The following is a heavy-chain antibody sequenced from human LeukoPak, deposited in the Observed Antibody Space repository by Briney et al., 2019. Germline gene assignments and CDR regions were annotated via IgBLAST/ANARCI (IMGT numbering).Heavy chain of an antibody. CDR3: ATREWGSSTWVFDY. J-gene: IGHJ4*02. CDR1: GGTFSSYA. V-gene: IGHV1-46*01. Sequence: GASVKVSCKASGGTFSSYAISWVRQAPGQGLEWMGIINPSGGSTSYAQKFQGRVTMTRDMSTSTVYMELSSLRSEDTAMYYCATREWGSSTWVFDYWGQGTLVTVSS. D-gene: IGHD6-13*01. CDR2: INPSGGST.